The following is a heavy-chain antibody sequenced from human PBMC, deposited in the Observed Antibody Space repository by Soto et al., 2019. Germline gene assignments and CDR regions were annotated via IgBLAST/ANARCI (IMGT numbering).Heavy chain of an antibody. CDR3: TRVSPDCSDGSRYPPD. V-gene: IGHV3-49*03. D-gene: IGHD2-15*01. CDR2: IRSNIYDGTT. CDR1: GFTFRDYA. Sequence: GGSLRLSCLASGFTFRDYAISWFRQAPGKGLQWVSFIRSNIYDGTTEYAASVKGRFTISRDDSKSIAYLQMNSLNTDDTGVYFCTRVSPDCSDGSRYPPDWGQGTLVTVSS. J-gene: IGHJ4*02.